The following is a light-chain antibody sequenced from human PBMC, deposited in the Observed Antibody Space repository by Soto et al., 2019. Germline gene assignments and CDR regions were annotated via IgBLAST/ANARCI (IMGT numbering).Light chain of an antibody. CDR3: GTWDSTDYV. CDR2: ENN. CDR1: SSNIGNNF. V-gene: IGLV1-51*02. Sequence: QSVLTQPPSVSAAPGQKVTISCSGSSSNIGNNFVSWYQQLPGTAPKLLIYENNKRPSGIPDRFSGSKSGTSATLVITGLQTGDEADYYCGTWDSTDYVFGTGTQLTVL. J-gene: IGLJ1*01.